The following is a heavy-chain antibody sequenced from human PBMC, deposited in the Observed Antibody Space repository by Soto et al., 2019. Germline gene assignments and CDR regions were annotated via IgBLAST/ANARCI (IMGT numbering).Heavy chain of an antibody. V-gene: IGHV1-69*12. CDR2: IIPILGTA. J-gene: IGHJ6*02. Sequence: QVQLVQSGAEVKKPGSSVKVSCKASGGTFSSYAISWVRQAPGQGLEWLGGIIPILGTANDAQKFQGRVTSTADEATSTAYMELSSLRSEDTAVYYCARGHDYYYGMDVCGQGTTVTVSS. CDR3: ARGHDYYYGMDV. CDR1: GGTFSSYA.